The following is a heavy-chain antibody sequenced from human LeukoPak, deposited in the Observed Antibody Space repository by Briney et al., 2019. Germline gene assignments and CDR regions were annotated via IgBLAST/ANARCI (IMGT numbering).Heavy chain of an antibody. V-gene: IGHV1-2*02. CDR1: GYTFTGYY. CDR3: ARGFYGSGSYSDY. CDR2: INPNSGGT. D-gene: IGHD3-10*01. Sequence: ASVKVSCKASGYTFTGYYMHWVRQAPGQGLEWMGWINPNSGGTNYAQKFQGRVTMTTDTSTSTAYMELRSLRSDDTAVYYCARGFYGSGSYSDYWGQGTLVTVSS. J-gene: IGHJ4*02.